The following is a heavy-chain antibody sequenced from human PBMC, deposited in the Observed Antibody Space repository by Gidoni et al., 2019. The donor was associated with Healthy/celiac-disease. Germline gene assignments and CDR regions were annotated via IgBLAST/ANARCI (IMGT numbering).Heavy chain of an antibody. V-gene: IGHV3-15*01. J-gene: IGHJ6*02. CDR3: TTDPHYYDSSGYYKGFDYYYYGMDV. Sequence: EVQLVESGGGLVKPGGSLRLSCAASGFTFSNAWMSWVRQAPGKGLEWVGRIKSKTDGGTTDYAAPVKGRFTISRDDSKNTLYLQMNSLKTEDTAVYYCTTDPHYYDSSGYYKGFDYYYYGMDVWGQGTTVTVSS. CDR1: GFTFSNAW. CDR2: IKSKTDGGTT. D-gene: IGHD3-22*01.